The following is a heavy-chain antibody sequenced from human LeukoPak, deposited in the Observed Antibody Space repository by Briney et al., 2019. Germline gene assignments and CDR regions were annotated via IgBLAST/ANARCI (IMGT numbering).Heavy chain of an antibody. V-gene: IGHV1-46*01. Sequence: GASVKVSCKASGYTFTGYYMHWVRQAPGQGLEWMGMINPSGGSTSYAQKFQGRVTMTRDMSTSTAYMELRSLRSDDTAVYYCARHYDYGDYWGQGTLVTVSS. CDR3: ARHYDYGDY. J-gene: IGHJ4*02. D-gene: IGHD3-10*01. CDR1: GYTFTGYY. CDR2: INPSGGST.